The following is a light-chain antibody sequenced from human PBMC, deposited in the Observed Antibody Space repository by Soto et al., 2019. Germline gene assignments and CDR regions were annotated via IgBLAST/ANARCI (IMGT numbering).Light chain of an antibody. V-gene: IGLV2-14*01. CDR3: SSYTSSSTPHV. Sequence: QSVLTQPASVSGSPGQSITISCTGTSSDVGGYNYVSWYQQHPGTAPKLMIYEVSNRPSGVSNRFSGCKSGDTASLTLSGLQAEGEADYYCSSYTSSSTPHVFGTGTKVTVL. CDR2: EVS. J-gene: IGLJ1*01. CDR1: SSDVGGYNY.